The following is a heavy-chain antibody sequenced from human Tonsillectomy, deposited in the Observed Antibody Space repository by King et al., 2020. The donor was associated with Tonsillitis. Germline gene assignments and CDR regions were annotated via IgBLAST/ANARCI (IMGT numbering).Heavy chain of an antibody. V-gene: IGHV4-31*01. D-gene: IGHD6-6*01. CDR2: IYYSGTT. Sequence: QLQESGPGLVKPSQTLSLTCTVSGGSISSGAYYWSWIRQHPGKGLEWIGYIYYSGTTYYNPSLKSLVTISVDTSKNQFSLKLSSVTAADTAVYYCARRVLNSSSYWFDPWGQGTLVTVSS. CDR1: GGSISSGAYY. J-gene: IGHJ5*02. CDR3: ARRVLNSSSYWFDP.